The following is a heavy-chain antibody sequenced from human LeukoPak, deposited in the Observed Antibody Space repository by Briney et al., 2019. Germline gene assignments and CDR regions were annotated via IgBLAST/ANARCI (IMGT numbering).Heavy chain of an antibody. CDR2: ISPTSGGT. D-gene: IGHD3-10*01. Sequence: ASVKVSCKASGYTFTTYGLNWVRQAPGQGLEWMGWISPTSGGTNYAQKFQGRVTMTRDTSISTAYMELSRLRSDDTAVYYCAREAYASGSFRTDYYYMDVWGKGTTVTISS. V-gene: IGHV1-2*02. CDR3: AREAYASGSFRTDYYYMDV. CDR1: GYTFTTYG. J-gene: IGHJ6*03.